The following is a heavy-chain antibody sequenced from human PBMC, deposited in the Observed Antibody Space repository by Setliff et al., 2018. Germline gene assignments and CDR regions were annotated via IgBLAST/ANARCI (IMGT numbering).Heavy chain of an antibody. CDR2: INTNTGNP. Sequence: GASVKVSCKASGYSFSTYAMSWIRQAPGQGLEWMGWINTNTGNPSYAQGFTGRFVFSLDTSVSTAYLQISSLKAEDTAVYYCARGVYEYSYGYRGHYYYYMDVWGKGATVTVSS. V-gene: IGHV7-4-1*02. CDR3: ARGVYEYSYGYRGHYYYYMDV. D-gene: IGHD3-16*01. J-gene: IGHJ6*03. CDR1: GYSFSTYA.